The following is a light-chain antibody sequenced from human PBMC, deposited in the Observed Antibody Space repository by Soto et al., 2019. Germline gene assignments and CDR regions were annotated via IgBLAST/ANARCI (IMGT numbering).Light chain of an antibody. J-gene: IGKJ2*01. Sequence: EIVLTQSPGTLSLTPGERATLSCRASQNIRSNYLAWYQQKPGQAPRLLIFGASSRATGIPDTFTGSGSGTAFTLTISRLEAEDSAVYYCQQYGNSPVTFGQGTKLEIK. CDR1: QNIRSNY. V-gene: IGKV3-20*01. CDR2: GAS. CDR3: QQYGNSPVT.